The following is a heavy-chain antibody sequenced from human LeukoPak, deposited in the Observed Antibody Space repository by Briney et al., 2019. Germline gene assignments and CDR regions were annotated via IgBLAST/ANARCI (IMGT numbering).Heavy chain of an antibody. CDR3: ARELRKTWFDP. CDR2: IYYSGST. V-gene: IGHV4-59*01. CDR1: GGSISSYY. Sequence: SETLSLNCTVSGGSISSYYWSWIRQPPGKGLEWIGYIYYSGSTNYNPSLKSRVTISVGTSKNQFSLKLSSVTAADTAVYYCARELRKTWFDPWGPGTLVTVSS. J-gene: IGHJ5*02.